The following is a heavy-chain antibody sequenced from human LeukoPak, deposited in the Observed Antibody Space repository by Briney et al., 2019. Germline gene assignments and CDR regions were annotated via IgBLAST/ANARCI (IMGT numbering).Heavy chain of an antibody. CDR2: INAGNGNT. J-gene: IGHJ3*02. CDR1: GYTFTSYA. CDR3: ARYDDSSGYYYSGNAFDI. Sequence: GASVKVSCKASGYTFTSYAMHWVRQAPGQRLEWMGWINAGNGNTKYSQKFQGRVTITRDTSASTAYMELSRLRSDDTAVYYCARYDDSSGYYYSGNAFDIWGQGTMVTVSS. D-gene: IGHD3-22*01. V-gene: IGHV1-3*01.